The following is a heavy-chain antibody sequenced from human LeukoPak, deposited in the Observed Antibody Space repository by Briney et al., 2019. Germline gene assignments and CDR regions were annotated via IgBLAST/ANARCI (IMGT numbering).Heavy chain of an antibody. D-gene: IGHD6-13*01. J-gene: IGHJ4*02. Sequence: ASVKVSCKASGYTFTGYYMHWVRQAPGQGLEWMGWMKSNSGDTHFAQKFQGRVTMTRNISISTAFMELSSLRSEDTAVYYCARGEYSSSWYPFDYWGQGSLVTVSS. CDR3: ARGEYSSSWYPFDY. CDR2: MKSNSGDT. V-gene: IGHV1-8*02. CDR1: GYTFTGYY.